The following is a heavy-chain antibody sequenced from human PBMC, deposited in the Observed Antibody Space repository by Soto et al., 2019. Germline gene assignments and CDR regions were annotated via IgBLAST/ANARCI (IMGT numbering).Heavy chain of an antibody. V-gene: IGHV3-66*01. D-gene: IGHD1-26*01. Sequence: EVQVVESGGGLIQPGGSLRLSCAASGFTVSNNYMTWDRQAPGKGLEWVSLIYSRGGTDYADSVKGRFTISRDNSKNMVYLQMNSLRVEDTAVYNCARGGSGSQTVGYWGQGARVTVSS. CDR2: IYSRGGT. J-gene: IGHJ4*02. CDR1: GFTVSNNY. CDR3: ARGGSGSQTVGY.